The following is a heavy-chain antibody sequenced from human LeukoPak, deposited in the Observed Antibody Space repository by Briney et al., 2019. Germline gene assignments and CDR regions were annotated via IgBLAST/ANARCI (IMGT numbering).Heavy chain of an antibody. CDR1: GDSMSRSPHY. CDR2: SSSSGSA. D-gene: IGHD3-10*01. Sequence: NPSETLSLTCTVSGDSMSRSPHYWSWIRQPAGKRLEWIGRSSSSGSANYNPSLKSRVTILVDTSKNLFSLELKSVTAADTGIYYCARDSSPFFGSGSHYPNWFDPWGQGTLVTVSS. V-gene: IGHV4-61*02. J-gene: IGHJ5*02. CDR3: ARDSSPFFGSGSHYPNWFDP.